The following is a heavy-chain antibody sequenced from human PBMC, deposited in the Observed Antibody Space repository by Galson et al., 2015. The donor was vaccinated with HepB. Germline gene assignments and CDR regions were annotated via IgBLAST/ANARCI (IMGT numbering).Heavy chain of an antibody. V-gene: IGHV6-1*01. D-gene: IGHD2-2*01. Sequence: SISGDSVSSNSAAWNWFMQSASRGLEWLGRTYYSSKWYNSYAVSVNSRITINPDAYKNKFSLQLNSVTPEDTAVYYCSRGIVVVPAAIFWFDPWGQGTLVTVSS. CDR3: SRGIVVVPAAIFWFDP. CDR1: GDSVSSNSAA. J-gene: IGHJ5*02. CDR2: TYYSSKWYN.